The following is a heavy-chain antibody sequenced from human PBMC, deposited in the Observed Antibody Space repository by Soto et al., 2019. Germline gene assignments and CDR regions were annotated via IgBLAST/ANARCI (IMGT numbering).Heavy chain of an antibody. D-gene: IGHD6-19*01. CDR1: GGTFSSYT. CDR3: ARREAVAGTDFDY. Sequence: SVKVSCKASGGTFSSYTISWVRQAPGQGLEWMGRIIPILGIANYAQKFQGRVTITADKSTSTAYMELSSLRSEDTAVYYCARREAVAGTDFDYWGQGTLVTVSS. V-gene: IGHV1-69*02. J-gene: IGHJ4*02. CDR2: IIPILGIA.